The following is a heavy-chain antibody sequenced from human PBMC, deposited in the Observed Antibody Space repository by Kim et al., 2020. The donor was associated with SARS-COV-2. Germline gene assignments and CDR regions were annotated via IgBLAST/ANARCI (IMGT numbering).Heavy chain of an antibody. CDR1: GGSINSGFYY. V-gene: IGHV4-39*07. CDR2: IYYSGSA. CDR3: VRGDCTGGSCYLFDY. Sequence: SETLSLTCTVSGGSINSGFYYWGWIRQPPGKGLEWIGSIYYSGSAYYNPSLKSRVTISVDTSKNHFSLNLSSVTAADTAAYYCVRGDCTGGSCYLFDYWG. D-gene: IGHD2-15*01. J-gene: IGHJ4*01.